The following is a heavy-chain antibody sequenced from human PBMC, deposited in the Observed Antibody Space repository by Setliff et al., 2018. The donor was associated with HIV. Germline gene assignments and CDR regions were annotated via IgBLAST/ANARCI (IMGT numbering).Heavy chain of an antibody. CDR3: AKDMGIGYCSSTSCYVGYYYGMDV. CDR2: TPNDGSYK. J-gene: IGHJ6*02. D-gene: IGHD2-2*01. V-gene: IGHV3-30*02. Sequence: GGSLRLSCVASGFNFRNYAMHWVRQAPGKGLEWVAFTPNDGSYKNYADSVKGRFTISRDNSKNSLYLQMNSLRAEDTALYYCAKDMGIGYCSSTSCYVGYYYGMDVWGQGTTVTVSS. CDR1: GFNFRNYA.